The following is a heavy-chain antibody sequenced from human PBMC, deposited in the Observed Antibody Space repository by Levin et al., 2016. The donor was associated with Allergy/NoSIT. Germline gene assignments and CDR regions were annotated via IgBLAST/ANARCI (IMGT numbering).Heavy chain of an antibody. D-gene: IGHD2-2*01. J-gene: IGHJ4*02. CDR2: IYYSGST. CDR1: GGSISSYY. Sequence: SETLSLTCTVSGGSISSYYWSWIRQPPGKGLEWIGYIYYSGSTNYNPSLKSRVTISVDTSKNQFSLKLSSVTAADTAVYYCARSGVNPYQPLNDYWGQGTLVTVSS. CDR3: ARSGVNPYQPLNDY. V-gene: IGHV4-59*01.